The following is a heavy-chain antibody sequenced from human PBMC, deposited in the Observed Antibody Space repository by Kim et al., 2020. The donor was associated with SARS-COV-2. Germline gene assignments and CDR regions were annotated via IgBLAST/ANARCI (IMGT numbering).Heavy chain of an antibody. V-gene: IGHV3-74*01. CDR1: GFNFRNYF. D-gene: IGHD3-16*01. J-gene: IGHJ2*01. Sequence: GGSLRLSCAASGFNFRNYFMNWVRQAPGKGPVWISRITDTGRTQCYADSVKGRFTTSRDNTKNTLDLEMTSLRAEDTAIYYCARDGGFTNHDWYFDLWGRGTLVPVSS. CDR3: ARDGGFTNHDWYFDL. CDR2: ITDTGRTQ.